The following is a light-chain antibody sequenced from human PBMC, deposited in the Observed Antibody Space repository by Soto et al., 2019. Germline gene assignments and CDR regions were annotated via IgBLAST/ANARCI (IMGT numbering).Light chain of an antibody. V-gene: IGKV1-27*01. J-gene: IGKJ1*01. CDR1: QGISNY. CDR2: AAS. Sequence: DIQMTQSPSSLSASVGDRVTITCQASQGISNYLAWYQQKPGKVPKVLIYAASTLQSGVPSRFSGSGSGTDFTLTISSLQPEDAATYYCQKYNNVPRTFGQGTKVEIK. CDR3: QKYNNVPRT.